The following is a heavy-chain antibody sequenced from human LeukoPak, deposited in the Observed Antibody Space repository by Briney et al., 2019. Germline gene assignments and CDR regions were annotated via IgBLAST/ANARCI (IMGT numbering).Heavy chain of an antibody. J-gene: IGHJ4*02. Sequence: PGGSLRLSCVASGFTFSNFGVHWVRQAPGKGLEWVAVISYNGHYEYYGESVKGRFTISRDNSKSTLSLQMNSLRAEDTAIYYCATYRQVLLPFESWGQGTLVTVSS. CDR1: GFTFSNFG. CDR3: ATYRQVLLPFES. D-gene: IGHD2-8*02. V-gene: IGHV3-30*03. CDR2: ISYNGHYE.